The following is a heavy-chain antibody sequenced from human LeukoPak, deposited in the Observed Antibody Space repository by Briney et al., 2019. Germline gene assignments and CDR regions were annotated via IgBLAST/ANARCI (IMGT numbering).Heavy chain of an antibody. CDR3: ARGWPLNYYYYGMDV. CDR2: IIPIFGTA. CDR1: GGTFSSYA. Sequence: SVKVSCKASGGTFSSYAISWVRQAPRQGLEWMGGIIPIFGTANYAQKFQGRVTITADESTSTAYMELSSLRSEDTAVYYCARGWPLNYYYYGMDVWGQGTTVTVSS. V-gene: IGHV1-69*13. J-gene: IGHJ6*02.